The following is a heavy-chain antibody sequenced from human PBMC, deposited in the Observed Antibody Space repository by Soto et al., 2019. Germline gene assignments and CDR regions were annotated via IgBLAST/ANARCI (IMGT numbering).Heavy chain of an antibody. D-gene: IGHD3-10*01. CDR3: ARSVRPLRWFAS. Sequence: EVQLLESGGDLVQPGGSLRLSCAASGFPFSAFAMNWVRQAPGKGLEWVSGIGGSGASIYYADSVKGRFSISRDNFKNTVYLQINSLRDEDTGVYYCARSVRPLRWFASWGQGTLVTVSS. V-gene: IGHV3-23*01. CDR2: IGGSGASI. J-gene: IGHJ5*01. CDR1: GFPFSAFA.